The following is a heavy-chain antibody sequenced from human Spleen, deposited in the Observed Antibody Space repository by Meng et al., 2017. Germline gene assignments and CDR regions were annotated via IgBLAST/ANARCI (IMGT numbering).Heavy chain of an antibody. V-gene: IGHV5-51*01. D-gene: IGHD2-2*01. CDR3: ATVKCSSTGCYVGSCFDH. J-gene: IGHJ5*02. Sequence: GASLKISCTGSGFSFTSYSLGWVRQIPGKGLEWMGIIYPCDSDTRYSPSFQGQFTISSDKSISTAYLQRNSLKASDTAMYYCATVKCSSTGCYVGSCFDHWGQGTLVTVSS. CDR1: GFSFTSYS. CDR2: IYPCDSDT.